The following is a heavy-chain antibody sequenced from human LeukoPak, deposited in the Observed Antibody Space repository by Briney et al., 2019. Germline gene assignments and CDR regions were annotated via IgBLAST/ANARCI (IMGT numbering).Heavy chain of an antibody. CDR1: GGSFSGYF. D-gene: IGHD3-22*01. Sequence: SETLSLTCAVYGGSFSGYFWSWIRQPPGKGLEWIGEMNHSGSTNYNPSLKSRVTISADTSKNQFSLKLSTVTAADSAVYYCARGDSDYYDSSGYLYYFDYCGQGTLVTVSS. CDR3: ARGDSDYYDSSGYLYYFDY. J-gene: IGHJ4*02. CDR2: MNHSGST. V-gene: IGHV4-34*01.